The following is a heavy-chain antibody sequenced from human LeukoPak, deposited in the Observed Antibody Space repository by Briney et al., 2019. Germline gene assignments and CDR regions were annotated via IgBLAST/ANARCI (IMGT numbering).Heavy chain of an antibody. Sequence: GGSLRLSCAASGFTFSSYWMSWVRQAPGKGLEWVANIKQDGSEKYYVDSVKGRFTIFRDNAKNSLYLQMNSLRAEDTAVYYCARAYDSSGYWIYYFDYWGQGTLVTVSS. J-gene: IGHJ4*02. CDR3: ARAYDSSGYWIYYFDY. CDR2: IKQDGSEK. V-gene: IGHV3-7*01. D-gene: IGHD3-22*01. CDR1: GFTFSSYW.